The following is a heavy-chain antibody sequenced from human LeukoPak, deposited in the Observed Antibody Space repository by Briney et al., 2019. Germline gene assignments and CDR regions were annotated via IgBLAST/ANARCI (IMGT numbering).Heavy chain of an antibody. CDR2: ISGCGGST. D-gene: IGHD4-23*01. CDR3: AKVKWSTVVMGFDY. V-gene: IGHV3-23*01. CDR1: GFTFSSYA. Sequence: GGSLRLSCAASGFTFSSYAMSWVRQAPGKGLEWVSAISGCGGSTYYADSVKGRFTISRDNSKNTLYLQMNSLRAEDTAVYYCAKVKWSTVVMGFDYWGQGTLVTVSS. J-gene: IGHJ4*02.